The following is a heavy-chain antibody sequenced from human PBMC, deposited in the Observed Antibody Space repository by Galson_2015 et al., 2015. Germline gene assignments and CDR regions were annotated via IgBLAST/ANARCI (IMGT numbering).Heavy chain of an antibody. J-gene: IGHJ4*02. CDR1: GFTFTSSA. Sequence: SVKVSCKASGFTFTSSAVQWVRQARGQRLEWIGWIVVGSGNTNYAQKFQERVTITRDMSTSTAYMELSSLRSEDTAVYYCAAGRFLEWLLFDYWGQGTLVTVSS. V-gene: IGHV1-58*01. CDR2: IVVGSGNT. CDR3: AAGRFLEWLLFDY. D-gene: IGHD3-3*01.